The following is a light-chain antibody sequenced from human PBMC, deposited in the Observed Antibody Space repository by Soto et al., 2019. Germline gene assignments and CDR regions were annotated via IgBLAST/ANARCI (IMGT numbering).Light chain of an antibody. CDR2: AAS. J-gene: IGKJ1*01. V-gene: IGKV1-8*01. CDR1: QGISSY. Sequence: AIRMTQSPSSFSASTGDRVTITCRASQGISSYLAWYQKKPGKAPKLLIYAASTLQSGVPSRFSGSGSGTDFTLTISGLQSEDFATYYCQQYYSYPRTFGQGTKVEIK. CDR3: QQYYSYPRT.